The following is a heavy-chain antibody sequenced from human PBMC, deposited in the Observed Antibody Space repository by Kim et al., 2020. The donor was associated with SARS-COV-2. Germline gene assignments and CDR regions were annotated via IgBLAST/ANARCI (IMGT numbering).Heavy chain of an antibody. J-gene: IGHJ4*02. Sequence: YNPSLKSRVTISVDTSKNQFSLKLSSVTAADTAVYYCATFGRGIVVVYSYWGQGTLVTVSS. D-gene: IGHD2-2*01. CDR3: ATFGRGIVVVYSY. V-gene: IGHV4-30-2*05.